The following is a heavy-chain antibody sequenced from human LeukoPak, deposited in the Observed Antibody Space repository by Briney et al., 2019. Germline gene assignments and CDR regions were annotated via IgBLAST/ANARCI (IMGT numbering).Heavy chain of an antibody. CDR1: GFTFSSYN. J-gene: IGHJ4*02. CDR2: ISSSSGYI. CDR3: ARSTTGRGFDY. D-gene: IGHD4-17*01. V-gene: IGHV3-21*01. Sequence: GGSLRLSCAASGFTFSSYNMNWVRQAPGKGLEWVSFISSSSGYIYYAGSVKGRFTISRDNAKNSLYLQMNSLRAEDTAAYYCARSTTGRGFDYWGQGTLVTVSS.